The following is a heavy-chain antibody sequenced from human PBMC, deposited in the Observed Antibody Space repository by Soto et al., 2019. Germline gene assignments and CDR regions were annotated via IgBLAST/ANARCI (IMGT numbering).Heavy chain of an antibody. D-gene: IGHD2-15*01. Sequence: SETLSLTCTVSGGSVSSGSYYWSWIRQPPGKGLEWIGYIYYSGSTNYNPSLKSRVTISVDTSKNQFSLKLSSVTAADTAVDYCARGGNCSGGSCYFGGIDYWGQGTLVTVSS. CDR2: IYYSGST. CDR1: GGSVSSGSYY. J-gene: IGHJ4*02. CDR3: ARGGNCSGGSCYFGGIDY. V-gene: IGHV4-61*01.